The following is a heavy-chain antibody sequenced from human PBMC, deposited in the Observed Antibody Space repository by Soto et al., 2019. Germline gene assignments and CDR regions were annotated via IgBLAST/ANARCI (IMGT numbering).Heavy chain of an antibody. J-gene: IGHJ6*02. CDR1: GFTLSDYY. CDR2: NRGGGPTT. V-gene: IGHV3-11*01. CDR3: ARARPDIVMVVGETPGYYGMDV. D-gene: IGHD2-8*02. Sequence: GGSLRLSCTASGFTLSDYYMSWIRQAPGKGLEWVSYNRGGGPTTYYADSVKGRCSISRDNAKNSLVLQLNSLRVEDTAVYYCARARPDIVMVVGETPGYYGMDVWGQGTTVTVSS.